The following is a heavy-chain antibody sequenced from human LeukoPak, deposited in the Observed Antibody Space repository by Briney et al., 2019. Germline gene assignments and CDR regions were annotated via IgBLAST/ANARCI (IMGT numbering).Heavy chain of an antibody. CDR1: GGSFSGYY. V-gene: IGHV4-34*01. CDR2: INHSGST. D-gene: IGHD6-19*01. Sequence: SETLSLTCAVYGGSFSGYYWSWIRQPPGKGLEWIGEINHSGSTNYNPSLTSRVTISVDTSKNQFSLKLSSVTAADTAVYYCARDGGYSSGWYGDPYYYYYMDVWGKGTTVTISS. J-gene: IGHJ6*03. CDR3: ARDGGYSSGWYGDPYYYYYMDV.